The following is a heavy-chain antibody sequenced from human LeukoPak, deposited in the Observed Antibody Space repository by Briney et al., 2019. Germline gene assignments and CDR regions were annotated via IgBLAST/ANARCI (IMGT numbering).Heavy chain of an antibody. J-gene: IGHJ6*03. V-gene: IGHV4-59*01. D-gene: IGHD3-10*01. Sequence: SETLSLTCTVSGGSLSSYYWSWIRQPPGKGLEWIGYIYYSGSTNYNPSLKSRVTISVDTSKNQFSLKLSSVTAADTAVYYCARVSGVTYYYGSGNNYYMDVWGKGTTVTISS. CDR1: GGSLSSYY. CDR3: ARVSGVTYYYGSGNNYYMDV. CDR2: IYYSGST.